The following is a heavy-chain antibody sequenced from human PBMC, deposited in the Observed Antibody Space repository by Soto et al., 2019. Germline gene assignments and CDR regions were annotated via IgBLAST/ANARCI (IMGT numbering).Heavy chain of an antibody. D-gene: IGHD4-17*01. CDR2: IYYSGTT. CDR3: ASILPTVMGYFDY. Sequence: QVQLQESGPGLVKPSQTLSLTCTVSGGSISSGDYYWSWIRQPPGKGLQWIGYIYYSGTTYYNPSLKSRATISVATAKNQFSLRMTSVTAADTAVYYCASILPTVMGYFDYWGQGTLVTVSS. J-gene: IGHJ4*02. V-gene: IGHV4-30-4*01. CDR1: GGSISSGDYY.